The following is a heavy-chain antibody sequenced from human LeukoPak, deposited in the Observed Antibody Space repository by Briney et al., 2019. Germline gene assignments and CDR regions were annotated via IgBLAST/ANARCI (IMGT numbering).Heavy chain of an antibody. CDR3: ARGDGYGYNWFDS. CDR2: IIPIFGTA. V-gene: IGHV1-69*05. J-gene: IGHJ5*01. D-gene: IGHD5-24*01. Sequence: SVKVSCKAFGGTFSRYAFSWVRQAPGQGLEWMGRIIPIFGTANYAQKLQGRVTITTDESTSTAYMELSSLRSEDTAVYYCARGDGYGYNWFDSWGQGTLVTVSS. CDR1: GGTFSRYA.